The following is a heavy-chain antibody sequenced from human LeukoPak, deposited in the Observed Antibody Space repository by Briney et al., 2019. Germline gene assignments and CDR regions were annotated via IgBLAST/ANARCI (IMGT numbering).Heavy chain of an antibody. J-gene: IGHJ4*02. V-gene: IGHV4-39*01. CDR2: IYYSGST. CDR3: ARNCSSTNCYGYFDY. D-gene: IGHD2-2*01. Sequence: PSETLSLTCTVSGGSISSSSYYWGWIRQPPGKGLGWIGSIYYSGSTHYNPSLKSRVTISVDTSKNQFSLKLSSVTAADTAVYYCARNCSSTNCYGYFDYWGQGTLVTVSS. CDR1: GGSISSSSYY.